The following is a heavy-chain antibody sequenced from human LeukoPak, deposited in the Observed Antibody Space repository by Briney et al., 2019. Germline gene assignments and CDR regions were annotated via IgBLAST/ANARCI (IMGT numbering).Heavy chain of an antibody. D-gene: IGHD6-13*01. V-gene: IGHV3-11*01. CDR3: AREKFSSSDGY. CDR1: GFTFSDYY. Sequence: GGSLRLSCAASGFTFSDYYMSWIRQAPGKGLEWVSYISSSGSSIYCADSVKGRFAVSRDNAKNSLYLQMNSLRAEDTAVYYCAREKFSSSDGYWGQGTLVTVSS. J-gene: IGHJ4*02. CDR2: ISSSGSSI.